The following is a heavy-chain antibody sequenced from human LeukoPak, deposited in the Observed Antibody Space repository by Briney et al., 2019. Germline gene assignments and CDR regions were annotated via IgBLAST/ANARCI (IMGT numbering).Heavy chain of an antibody. V-gene: IGHV3-23*01. J-gene: IGHJ4*02. CDR2: ISGSGGST. Sequence: GGSLTLSCVASGFTFANYVMSWVRQAPGKGLEWVSAISGSGGSTYYADSVKGRFTISRDNSKNTLYLQMNSLRAEDTAVYYCAKSGGYDSSGRGYYFDYWGQGTLVTVSS. CDR1: GFTFANYV. CDR3: AKSGGYDSSGRGYYFDY. D-gene: IGHD3-22*01.